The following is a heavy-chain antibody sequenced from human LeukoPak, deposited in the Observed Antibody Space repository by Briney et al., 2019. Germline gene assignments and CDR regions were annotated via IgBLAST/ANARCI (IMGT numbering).Heavy chain of an antibody. CDR3: ARVPFSSGWSRDWFDP. CDR2: INPNSGGT. J-gene: IGHJ5*02. CDR1: GYTFTGYY. D-gene: IGHD6-19*01. Sequence: GASVKVSCKASGYTFTGYYMHWVRQAPGQGLEWMGWINPNSGGTNYAQKFQGRVTMTRDTSISTAYMELSRLRSDDTAVYYCARVPFSSGWSRDWFDPWGQGTLVTVSS. V-gene: IGHV1-2*02.